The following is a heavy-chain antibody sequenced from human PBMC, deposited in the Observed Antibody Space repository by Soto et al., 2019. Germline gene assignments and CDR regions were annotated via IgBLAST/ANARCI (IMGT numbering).Heavy chain of an antibody. J-gene: IGHJ5*02. CDR1: GGSISSSGYY. CDR2: IYYSWST. V-gene: IGHV4-39*01. CDR3: ARHWRSITMAMGWFEP. D-gene: IGHD3-10*01. Sequence: SETLSLTCTVSGGSISSSGYYLGWILQPPGKGLEWIGSIYYSWSTYYNPSLKSRVTISVDTSKNQFSLKLSSVTAADTAVYYRARHWRSITMAMGWFEPWGQGTLVTVSS.